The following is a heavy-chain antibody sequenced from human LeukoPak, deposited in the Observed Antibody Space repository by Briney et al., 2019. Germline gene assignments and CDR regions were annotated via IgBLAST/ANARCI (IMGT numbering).Heavy chain of an antibody. J-gene: IGHJ3*02. CDR2: ISWNSGSI. CDR3: AKGLDALSRSGAFDI. D-gene: IGHD2-2*01. CDR1: GFTFDDYA. Sequence: GRSLRLSCAASGFTFDDYAMHWVRQAPGKGLEWVSGISWNSGSIGYADSVKGRFTISRDNAKNSLYLQMNSLRAEDTALYYCAKGLDALSRSGAFDIWGQGTMVTVSS. V-gene: IGHV3-9*01.